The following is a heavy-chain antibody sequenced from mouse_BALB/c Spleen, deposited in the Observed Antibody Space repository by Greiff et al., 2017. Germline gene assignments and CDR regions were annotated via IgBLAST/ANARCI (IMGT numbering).Heavy chain of an antibody. CDR3: AREGIYRYDGAWFAY. V-gene: IGHV5-9-4*01. CDR1: GFTFSSYA. D-gene: IGHD2-14*01. Sequence: EVNVVESGGGLVKPGGSLKLSCAASGFTFSSYAMSWVRQSPEKRLEWVAEISSGGSYTYYPDTVTGRFTISRDNAKNTLYLEMSSLRSEDTAMYYCAREGIYRYDGAWFAYWGQGTLVTVSA. CDR2: ISSGGSYT. J-gene: IGHJ3*01.